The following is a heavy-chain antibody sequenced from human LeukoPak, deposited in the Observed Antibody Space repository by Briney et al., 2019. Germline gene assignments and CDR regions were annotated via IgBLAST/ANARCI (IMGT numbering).Heavy chain of an antibody. CDR2: ISSSSSYI. CDR3: ASGAYYDFWSGYDHYYSMDV. D-gene: IGHD3-3*01. J-gene: IGHJ6*03. V-gene: IGHV3-21*01. Sequence: GGSLRLSCAASGFTFSSYSMNWVPQATGKGLECVSSISSSSSYINNADSEKGRLPNSRDHAKNSLYLQMNSLRAEDTAVYYCASGAYYDFWSGYDHYYSMDVWGKGTTVTVSS. CDR1: GFTFSSYS.